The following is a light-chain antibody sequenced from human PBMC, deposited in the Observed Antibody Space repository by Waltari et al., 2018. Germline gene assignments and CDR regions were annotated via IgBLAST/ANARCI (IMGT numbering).Light chain of an antibody. Sequence: DIVFTQSPGTLSLSPGERATLSCRASQSVSSSYLAWYQQKLGQAPRLLIYAASSRATGIPDRFSGSGSGTDFTLTISRLEAEDFAVYCCQQYDTSPRTFGQGTKLEIK. CDR3: QQYDTSPRT. J-gene: IGKJ2*01. CDR2: AAS. V-gene: IGKV3-20*01. CDR1: QSVSSSY.